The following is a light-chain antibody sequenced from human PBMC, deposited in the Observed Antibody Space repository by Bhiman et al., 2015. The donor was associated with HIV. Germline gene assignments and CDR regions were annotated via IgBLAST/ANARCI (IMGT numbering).Light chain of an antibody. CDR2: DVS. V-gene: IGLV2-14*03. J-gene: IGLJ1*01. Sequence: QSALTQPASVSGSPGQSITISCTGTSSDVGAYNFVSWYQQHPGKAPKLMIYDVSNRPSGVSNRFSGSKSGNTASLTISGLQAEDEADYYCCSYAGSSTVVFGTGTKVTVL. CDR3: CSYAGSSTVV. CDR1: SSDVGAYNF.